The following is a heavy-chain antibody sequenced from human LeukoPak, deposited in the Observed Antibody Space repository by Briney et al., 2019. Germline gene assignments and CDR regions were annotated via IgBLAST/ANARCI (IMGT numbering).Heavy chain of an antibody. D-gene: IGHD2-15*01. CDR3: ARRDCTGSTCYPYYFEY. Sequence: SETLSLTCTVSGGSISSYYWSWIRQPPGKGLEWIGYIYYSGSTNYNPSLKSRVTISVDTSKNQFSLRLNSVTAADTAVYYCARRDCTGSTCYPYYFEYWGQGTLVTVSS. CDR1: GGSISSYY. J-gene: IGHJ4*02. CDR2: IYYSGST. V-gene: IGHV4-59*08.